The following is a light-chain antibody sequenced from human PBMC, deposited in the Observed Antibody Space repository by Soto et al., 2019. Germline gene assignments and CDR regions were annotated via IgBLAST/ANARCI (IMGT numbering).Light chain of an antibody. Sequence: EIVLTQSPGTLSLSPGERTTLSCRASESVSNDLAWYQQKPGQSPRLLIYDASNRAAGIPARFSGSGSGTDFTLTISGLEPDDFAVYYCQQRHNWPLTFGGGTKVEIK. V-gene: IGKV3-11*01. J-gene: IGKJ4*01. CDR3: QQRHNWPLT. CDR1: ESVSND. CDR2: DAS.